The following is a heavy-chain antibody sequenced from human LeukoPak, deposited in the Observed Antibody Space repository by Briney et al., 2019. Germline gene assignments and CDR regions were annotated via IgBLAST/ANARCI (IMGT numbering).Heavy chain of an antibody. CDR1: GGTFSSYA. D-gene: IGHD3-3*01. J-gene: IGHJ4*02. Sequence: SVKVSCKASGGTFSSYAISWVRQAPGQGLEWMGGIIPIFGTANYAQKFQGRVTITADESTSTAYMELSSLRSEDTAVYYCARPLQPDYDFWSGYYTFDYWAREPWSPSPQ. CDR2: IIPIFGTA. CDR3: ARPLQPDYDFWSGYYTFDY. V-gene: IGHV1-69*13.